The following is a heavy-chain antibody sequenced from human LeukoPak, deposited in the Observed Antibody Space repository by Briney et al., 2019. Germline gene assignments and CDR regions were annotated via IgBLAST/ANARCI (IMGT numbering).Heavy chain of an antibody. Sequence: GRSLRLSCAASGFTFSSCGMHWVRQAPGKGLEWVAVISYDGSNKYYADSVKGRFTISRDNSKNTLSLQMNSLRAEDTAMYYCARVSHGMDVWGQGTTVTVSS. CDR1: GFTFSSCG. CDR3: ARVSHGMDV. CDR2: ISYDGSNK. V-gene: IGHV3-30*03. J-gene: IGHJ6*02.